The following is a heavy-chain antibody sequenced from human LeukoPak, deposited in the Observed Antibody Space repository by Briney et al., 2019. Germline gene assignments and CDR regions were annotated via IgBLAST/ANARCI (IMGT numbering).Heavy chain of an antibody. Sequence: GASVKVSCKASGYTFTSYGISWVRQAPGQGLEWMGWISAYNGNTNYAQKLQGRVTMTTDTSTSTAYMELRSLRSDDTAVYYCARVIGSGWWTRQSDPWGQGTLVTASS. D-gene: IGHD6-19*01. V-gene: IGHV1-18*01. CDR2: ISAYNGNT. J-gene: IGHJ5*02. CDR3: ARVIGSGWWTRQSDP. CDR1: GYTFTSYG.